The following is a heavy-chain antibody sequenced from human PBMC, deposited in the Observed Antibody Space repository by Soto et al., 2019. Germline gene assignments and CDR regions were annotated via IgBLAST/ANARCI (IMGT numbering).Heavy chain of an antibody. V-gene: IGHV3-53*01. Sequence: EVQLVESGGGLIQPGGSLRLSCAASGFAVSRNYMSWVRQAPGEGLEWVSVIYSDDGTYYADSVKGRFTISRDNSKNTLYLQMNSLRAEDTAVYYRATNPYGDYWGQGTLVTVSS. D-gene: IGHD4-17*01. CDR3: ATNPYGDY. J-gene: IGHJ4*02. CDR1: GFAVSRNY. CDR2: IYSDDGT.